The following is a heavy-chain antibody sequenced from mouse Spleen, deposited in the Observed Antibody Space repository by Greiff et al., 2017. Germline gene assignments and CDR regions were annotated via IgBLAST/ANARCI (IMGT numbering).Heavy chain of an antibody. V-gene: IGHV1-19*01. J-gene: IGHJ4*01. CDR3: ARNYYDGSYAMDY. CDR2: INPYNGGT. D-gene: IGHD1-1*01. Sequence: VQLQQSGPVLVKPGASVKMSCKASGYTFTDYYMNWVKQSHGKSLEWIGVINPYNGGTSYNQKFKGKATLTVDKSSSTAYMELNSLTSEDSAVYYCARNYYDGSYAMDYWGQGTSVTVSS. CDR1: GYTFTDYY.